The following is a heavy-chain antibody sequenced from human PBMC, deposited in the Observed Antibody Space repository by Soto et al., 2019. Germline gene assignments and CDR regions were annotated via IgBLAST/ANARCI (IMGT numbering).Heavy chain of an antibody. Sequence: SETLSLTCTVSGGSISSGGYYWSWIRQHPGKGLEWIGYIFYSVNTNYNPSLRSRVTISADTSKNQFSLKLSSVTAADTAVYYCARVPDYWGQGTLVTVSS. J-gene: IGHJ4*02. CDR1: GGSISSGGYY. CDR3: ARVPDY. V-gene: IGHV4-30-4*08. CDR2: IFYSVNT.